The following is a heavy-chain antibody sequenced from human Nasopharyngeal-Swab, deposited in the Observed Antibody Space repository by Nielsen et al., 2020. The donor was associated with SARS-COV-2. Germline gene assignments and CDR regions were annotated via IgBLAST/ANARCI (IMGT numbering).Heavy chain of an antibody. V-gene: IGHV1-69*13. CDR3: AKVRTNYGMGLNGALDP. CDR1: GGTFRNSG. D-gene: IGHD4-17*01. Sequence: SVKVSCKSSGGTFRNSGFSWVRQAPGQGLEWMGGIIPVFGTPLYAQKFQGRVTISADESTTTTYVELSSLRSQDTAVYYCAKVRTNYGMGLNGALDPWGQGTLVTVSS. J-gene: IGHJ5*02. CDR2: IIPVFGTP.